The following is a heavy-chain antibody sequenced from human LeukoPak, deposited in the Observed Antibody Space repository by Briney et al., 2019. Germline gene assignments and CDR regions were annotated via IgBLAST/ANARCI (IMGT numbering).Heavy chain of an antibody. J-gene: IGHJ4*02. CDR3: ARGGNYGSGSYYPDFDY. D-gene: IGHD3-10*01. Sequence: ASVKVSCKASGYTFTSYGISWLRQAPGQGLEWMGWISAYNGNTNYAQKLQGRVTMTTDTSTSTAYMELRSLRSDDTAVYYCARGGNYGSGSYYPDFDYWGQGTLVTVSS. CDR1: GYTFTSYG. CDR2: ISAYNGNT. V-gene: IGHV1-18*01.